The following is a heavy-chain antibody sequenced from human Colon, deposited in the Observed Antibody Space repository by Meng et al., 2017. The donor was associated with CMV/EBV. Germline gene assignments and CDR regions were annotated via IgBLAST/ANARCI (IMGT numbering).Heavy chain of an antibody. J-gene: IGHJ4*02. D-gene: IGHD6-19*01. Sequence: ASVKVSCKTSGYTFTAYYIHWVRQAPGQGLEWMGWINPKSGGKNFAQKFQGRVAMTRDTSISMAYLEVTSLTSDDTAVYYCARGRIGVTGPSPGPDYWGQGALVTVSS. CDR1: GYTFTAYY. CDR3: ARGRIGVTGPSPGPDY. V-gene: IGHV1-2*02. CDR2: INPKSGGK.